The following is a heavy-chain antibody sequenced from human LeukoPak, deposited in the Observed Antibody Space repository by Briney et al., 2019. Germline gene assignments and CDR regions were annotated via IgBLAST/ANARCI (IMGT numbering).Heavy chain of an antibody. CDR1: GGSINGDY. D-gene: IGHD2-21*01. CDR2: IHYSGRT. CDR3: AKETVVVPADDWFGP. J-gene: IGHJ5*02. V-gene: IGHV4-59*01. Sequence: SETLSLTCTVSGGSINGDYWSWILQTPGKGLEWIGYIHYSGRTSYNPSLKSRVTISVDTSKNQFSLRLASVTAADTAIYYCAKETVVVPADDWFGPWGQGTLVTVPS.